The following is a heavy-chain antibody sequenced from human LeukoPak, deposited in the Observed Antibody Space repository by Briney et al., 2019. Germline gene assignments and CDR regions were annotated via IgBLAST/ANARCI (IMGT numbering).Heavy chain of an antibody. CDR2: IIPIFGTA. CDR3: ARRPGYSSSSRYYYYYMDV. J-gene: IGHJ6*03. V-gene: IGHV1-69*06. Sequence: GASVKVSCKASGGTFSSYAISWVRQAPGQGREGMGGIIPIFGTANYAQKFQGRVTITADKSTSTAYMELSSLRSEDTAVYYCARRPGYSSSSRYYYYYMDVWGKGTTVTVSS. CDR1: GGTFSSYA. D-gene: IGHD6-6*01.